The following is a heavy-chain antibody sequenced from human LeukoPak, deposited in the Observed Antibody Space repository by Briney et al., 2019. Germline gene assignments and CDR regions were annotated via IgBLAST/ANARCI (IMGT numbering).Heavy chain of an antibody. CDR1: GFTLSNAW. V-gene: IGHV3-15*01. CDR2: IKSKTDAGTT. D-gene: IGHD3-9*01. Sequence: GGSLRLSCAASGFTLSNAWMSWVRQTPGKGLERVGRIKSKTDAGTTDYAAPVKGRFTISRDDSKNTLYLQMHSLKTEDTAVYYCTTGYQLRYFDWLPYDTFDIWGQGTMVTVSS. CDR3: TTGYQLRYFDWLPYDTFDI. J-gene: IGHJ3*02.